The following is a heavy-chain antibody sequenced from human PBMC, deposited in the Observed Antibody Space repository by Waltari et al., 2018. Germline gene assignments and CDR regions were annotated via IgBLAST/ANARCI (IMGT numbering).Heavy chain of an antibody. CDR1: GFTFSSYW. CDR3: ARERATYYYGSGSYYLFDY. J-gene: IGHJ4*02. V-gene: IGHV3-7*01. D-gene: IGHD3-10*01. CDR2: IKQDGSEK. Sequence: EVQLVESGGGLVQPGGSLRLSCAASGFTFSSYWMSWVRQAPGKGREWVANIKQDGSEKYYVDSVKGRFTISRDNAKNSLYLQMNSLRAEDTAVYYCARERATYYYGSGSYYLFDYWGQGTLVTVSS.